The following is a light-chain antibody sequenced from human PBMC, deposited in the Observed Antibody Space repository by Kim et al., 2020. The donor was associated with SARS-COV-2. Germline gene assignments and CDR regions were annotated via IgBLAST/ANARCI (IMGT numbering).Light chain of an antibody. CDR3: QQRSNWPLT. J-gene: IGKJ4*01. CDR2: GAS. CDR1: QSVSSY. V-gene: IGKV3-11*01. Sequence: LSPGESATLSCRASQSVSSYLAWYQQKPGQPPRLLIYGASNRATGIPARFSGSGSGTDFTLTISSLEPEDFAVYYCQQRSNWPLTFGGGTKVDIK.